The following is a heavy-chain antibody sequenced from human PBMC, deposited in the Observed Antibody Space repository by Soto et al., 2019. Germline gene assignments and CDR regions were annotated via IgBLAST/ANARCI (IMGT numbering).Heavy chain of an antibody. J-gene: IGHJ4*02. CDR2: IYWNDDK. CDR3: AYRVGSRGSFDY. D-gene: IGHD6-25*01. V-gene: IGHV2-5*01. CDR1: GFSLRTSGVS. Sequence: SGPTLVNPTQTLTLTCSFSGFSLRTSGVSVGWIRQPPGKALEWLAFIYWNDDKRYSPSLQSRLTITKDNSKKEVVLTMTNMEPLDTGTYYCAYRVGSRGSFDYWGQGTLVTVSS.